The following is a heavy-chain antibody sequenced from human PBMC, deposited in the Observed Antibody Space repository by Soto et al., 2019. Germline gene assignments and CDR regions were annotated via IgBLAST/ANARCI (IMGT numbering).Heavy chain of an antibody. CDR2: IWYDGSNK. V-gene: IGHV3-33*01. CDR3: ARVASGWYFGWVYFDY. D-gene: IGHD6-19*01. CDR1: GFTFSSYG. J-gene: IGHJ4*02. Sequence: QVQLVESGGGVVQPGRSLRLSCAASGFTFSSYGMHWVRQAPGKGLEWVAVIWYDGSNKYYADSVKGRFTISRDNSKNTLYLQMNSLRAEDTAVYYCARVASGWYFGWVYFDYWGQGTLVTVSS.